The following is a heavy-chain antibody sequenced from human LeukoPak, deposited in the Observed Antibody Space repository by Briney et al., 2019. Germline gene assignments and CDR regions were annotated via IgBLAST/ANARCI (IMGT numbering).Heavy chain of an antibody. J-gene: IGHJ6*02. V-gene: IGHV3-11*04. CDR3: ARDMVLWFGESVVV. D-gene: IGHD3-10*01. CDR1: GGSFSGYY. CDR2: ISSSSSTI. Sequence: LSLTCAVYGGSFSGYYWSWIRQAPGKGLEWVSYISSSSSTIYYADSVKGRFTISRDNAKNSLYLQMNSLRAEDTAVYYCARDMVLWFGESVVVWGQGNTVTVSS.